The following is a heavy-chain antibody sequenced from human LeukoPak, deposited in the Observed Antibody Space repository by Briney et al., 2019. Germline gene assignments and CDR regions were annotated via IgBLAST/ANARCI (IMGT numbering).Heavy chain of an antibody. D-gene: IGHD3-22*01. Sequence: SETLSLTCTVSGGSISSGGYYWSWIRQHPGKGLEWIGYIYYSGSTYYNQSLKSRVTISVDTSKNQFSLKLSSVTAADTAVYYCARGGGYYYGVDYWGQGTLVTVSS. CDR3: ARGGGYYYGVDY. V-gene: IGHV4-31*03. CDR2: IYYSGST. CDR1: GGSISSGGYY. J-gene: IGHJ4*02.